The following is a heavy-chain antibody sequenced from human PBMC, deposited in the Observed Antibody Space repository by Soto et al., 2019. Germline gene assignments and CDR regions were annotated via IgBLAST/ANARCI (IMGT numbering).Heavy chain of an antibody. CDR3: TYTTSSHGN. D-gene: IGHD3-16*01. Sequence: EVQLVESGGGLVQPGGSLRLSCAASGFTFSGYWMNWVRQAPGKGLEWVANIKQDGSEKHYVDSVKGRFTISRDNAKNALYLKMNSLRAEDTAVYYCTYTTSSHGNWGQGTLVTVSS. CDR2: IKQDGSEK. CDR1: GFTFSGYW. V-gene: IGHV3-7*01. J-gene: IGHJ4*02.